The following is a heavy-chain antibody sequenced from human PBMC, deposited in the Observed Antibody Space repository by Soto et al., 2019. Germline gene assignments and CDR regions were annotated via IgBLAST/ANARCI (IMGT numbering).Heavy chain of an antibody. J-gene: IGHJ4*02. CDR3: ARGHSGWYYSGDS. Sequence: QVQLVQSGAEVKKPGASVKVSCKASGYTFSDYAIYWVRQGPGQRLEWMGWILGGNGNTRYSQRFQGRLTITKDTSARTAYMELNNLRSDDTAVYYCARGHSGWYYSGDSWGQGTLVTVAS. D-gene: IGHD6-19*01. V-gene: IGHV1-3*01. CDR2: ILGGNGNT. CDR1: GYTFSDYA.